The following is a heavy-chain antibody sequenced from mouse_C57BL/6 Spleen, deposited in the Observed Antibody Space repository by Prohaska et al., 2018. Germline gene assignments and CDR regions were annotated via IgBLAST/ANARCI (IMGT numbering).Heavy chain of an antibody. CDR3: TSQGNAIDY. CDR2: DGDT. V-gene: IGHV14-1*01. Sequence: DGDTEYAPKFQGKATMTADTSSNTAYLQLSSLTSEDTAVYYCTSQGNAIDYWGQGTSVTVSS. J-gene: IGHJ4*01.